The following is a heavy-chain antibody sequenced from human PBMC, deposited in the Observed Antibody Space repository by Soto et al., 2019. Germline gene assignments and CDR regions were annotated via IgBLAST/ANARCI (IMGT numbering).Heavy chain of an antibody. J-gene: IGHJ5*02. CDR1: GFTFSSYA. D-gene: IGHD6-6*01. V-gene: IGHV3-23*01. CDR2: ISGSGDRT. Sequence: GGSLRLSCAASGFTFSSYAMAWVRQAPGKGLEWVSSISGSGDRTYYADSVKGRFTISRDNSKNTLSLQMNRLRAEDTAVYYCAKPPRGAALYWFDPWGQGTLVTVSS. CDR3: AKPPRGAALYWFDP.